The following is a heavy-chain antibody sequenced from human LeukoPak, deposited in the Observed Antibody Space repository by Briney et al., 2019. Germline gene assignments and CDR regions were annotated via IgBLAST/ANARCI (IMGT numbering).Heavy chain of an antibody. CDR3: ARSDFWIFDP. V-gene: IGHV4-30-2*01. CDR2: IYHSGSA. CDR1: GGSISSGGYS. Sequence: SETLSLTCAVSGGSISSGGYSWSWIRQPPGKGLEWIGYIYHSGSAYYNPSLKSRVTITVDRSKNQFSLKLSSVTAADTAVYYCARSDFWIFDPWGQGTLVIVSS. D-gene: IGHD3-3*01. J-gene: IGHJ5*02.